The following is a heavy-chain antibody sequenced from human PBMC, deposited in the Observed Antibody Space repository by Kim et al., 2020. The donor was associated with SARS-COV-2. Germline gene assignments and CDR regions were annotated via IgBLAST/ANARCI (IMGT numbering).Heavy chain of an antibody. CDR3: ARANYDSSGYYDYTYNWFDP. CDR2: ISSSSSYI. D-gene: IGHD3-22*01. V-gene: IGHV3-21*01. CDR1: GFTFSSYS. J-gene: IGHJ5*02. Sequence: GGSLRLSCAASGFTFSSYSMNWVRQAPGKGLEWVSSISSSSSYIYYADSVKGRFTISRDNAKNSLYLQMNSLRAEDTAVYYCARANYDSSGYYDYTYNWFDPWGQGTLVTVSS.